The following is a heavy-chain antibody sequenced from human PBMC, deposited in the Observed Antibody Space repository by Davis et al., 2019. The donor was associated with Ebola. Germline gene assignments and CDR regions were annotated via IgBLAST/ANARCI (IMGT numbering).Heavy chain of an antibody. V-gene: IGHV1-8*02. CDR1: GYTFTSYG. D-gene: IGHD3-3*01. Sequence: AASVKVSCKASGYTFTSYGISWVRQAPGQGLEWMGWMNPNSGNTGYAQKFQGRVTMTRNTSISTAYMELSSLRSEDTAVYYCARRTPPFGVGYYYYGMDVWGQGTTVTVSS. J-gene: IGHJ6*02. CDR3: ARRTPPFGVGYYYYGMDV. CDR2: MNPNSGNT.